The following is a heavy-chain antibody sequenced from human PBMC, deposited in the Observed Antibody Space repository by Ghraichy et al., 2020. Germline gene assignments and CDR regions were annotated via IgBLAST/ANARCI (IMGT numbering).Heavy chain of an antibody. J-gene: IGHJ3*02. CDR2: ISGDGGST. CDR1: GFTFDDYT. Sequence: GGSLRLSCAASGFTFDDYTMHWVRQAPGKGLEWVSLISGDGGSTYYADSVKGRFTISRDNSQNSLYLQMNSLRTEDTALYYCAKDIGGAATVSDAFDIWGQGTMVTVSS. V-gene: IGHV3-43*02. CDR3: AKDIGGAATVSDAFDI. D-gene: IGHD2-15*01.